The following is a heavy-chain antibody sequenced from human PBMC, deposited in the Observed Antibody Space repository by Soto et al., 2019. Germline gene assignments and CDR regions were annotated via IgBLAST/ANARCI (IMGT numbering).Heavy chain of an antibody. CDR1: GFTFSSYG. D-gene: IGHD1-7*01. Sequence: GGSLRLSCAASGFTFSSYGMHWVRQAPGKGLEWVAVISYDGSNKYYADSVKGRFTISRDNSKNTLYLQMNSLRVEDTAVYYCAKGRPELELLEGYFDYWGQGTLVTVSS. CDR3: AKGRPELELLEGYFDY. CDR2: ISYDGSNK. J-gene: IGHJ4*02. V-gene: IGHV3-30*18.